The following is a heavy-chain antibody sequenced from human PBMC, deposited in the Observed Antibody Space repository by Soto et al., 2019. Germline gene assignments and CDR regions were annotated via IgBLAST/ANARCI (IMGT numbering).Heavy chain of an antibody. CDR2: IYGGGTT. Sequence: EVQLVESGGGLIQPGGSLRLSCAASGFTVSSKYMTWVRQAPGKGLGGVSVIYGGGTTYYADSVKGRFTISRDNSKNTLYLQMNSLRAEDTAVYYCVQTTGWPGFDFWGQGTLVTVSS. D-gene: IGHD6-19*01. J-gene: IGHJ4*02. CDR3: VQTTGWPGFDF. CDR1: GFTVSSKY. V-gene: IGHV3-53*01.